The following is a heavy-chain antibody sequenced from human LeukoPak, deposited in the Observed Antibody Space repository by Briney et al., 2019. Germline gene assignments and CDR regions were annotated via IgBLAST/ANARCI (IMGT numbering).Heavy chain of an antibody. CDR2: IYYSGST. CDR3: VRRQVHLTFDAFDI. V-gene: IGHV4-59*08. J-gene: IGHJ3*02. CDR1: GGSISSYY. Sequence: SETLSLTCTVSGGSISSYYWSWIRQPPGKGLEWIGYIYYSGSTNYNPSLKSRVTISVDTSKNQFSLKLSSVTAADTAVYYCVRRQVHLTFDAFDIWGQGTMVTVSS.